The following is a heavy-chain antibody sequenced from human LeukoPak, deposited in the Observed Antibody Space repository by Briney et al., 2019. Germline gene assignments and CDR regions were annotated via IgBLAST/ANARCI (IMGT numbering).Heavy chain of an antibody. V-gene: IGHV3-23*01. CDR3: AKGARGSGWYYFDY. CDR1: GFTFSSSA. Sequence: GGSLRLSCAASGFTFSSSAMSWVRQAPGKGLEWVSAISNNGGYTYYADSVQGRFTISRDNSKNTLYLQMNSLRAEDTAVYYCAKGARGSGWYYFDYWGQGTLVTVSS. J-gene: IGHJ4*02. D-gene: IGHD6-19*01. CDR2: ISNNGGYT.